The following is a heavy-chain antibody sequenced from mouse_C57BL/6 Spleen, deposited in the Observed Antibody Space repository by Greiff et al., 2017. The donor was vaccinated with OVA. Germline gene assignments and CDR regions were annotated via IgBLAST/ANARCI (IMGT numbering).Heavy chain of an antibody. CDR3: AGLTDLDY. Sequence: VQLQQSGAELARPGASVKLSCKASGYTFTRYGISWVKQRTGQGLEWIGEIYPRGGNTYYNEKFKGKATLTADKSSSTAYMELRSLTSEDSAVYFCAGLTDLDYWGQGTTLTVSS. CDR2: IYPRGGNT. D-gene: IGHD1-1*01. V-gene: IGHV1-81*01. J-gene: IGHJ2*01. CDR1: GYTFTRYG.